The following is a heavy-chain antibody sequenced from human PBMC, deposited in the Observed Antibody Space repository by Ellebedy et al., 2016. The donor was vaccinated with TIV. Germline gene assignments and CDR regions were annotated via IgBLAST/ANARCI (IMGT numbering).Heavy chain of an antibody. CDR2: ISFSGDT. D-gene: IGHD6-19*01. Sequence: SETLSLXXSVSGGSVSTPTYYWVWVRQPPGKGLEWIGSISFSGDTSYNPSLESRVTLSVDTSKNQFSLMVTSMTAADTAVYYCARLSSGWYGWFDPWGQGTLVTVSS. V-gene: IGHV4-39*01. CDR1: GGSVSTPTYY. CDR3: ARLSSGWYGWFDP. J-gene: IGHJ5*02.